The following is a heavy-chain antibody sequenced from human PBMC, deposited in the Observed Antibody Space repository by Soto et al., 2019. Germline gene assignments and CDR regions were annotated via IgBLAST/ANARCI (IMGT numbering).Heavy chain of an antibody. J-gene: IGHJ4*02. V-gene: IGHV3-23*01. Sequence: DVQLSESGGDLVRPGGSLRPSFTTPGFSFASFALTWVRRAPGQGLEWVATFVGIDAKTHYADSVKGRSSISRDTSRNSVYLQMNNLRGDDTAIYYCAKWTYLDFWGQGTRVTVSS. CDR2: FVGIDAKT. CDR3: AKWTYLDF. D-gene: IGHD5-12*01. CDR1: GFSFASFA.